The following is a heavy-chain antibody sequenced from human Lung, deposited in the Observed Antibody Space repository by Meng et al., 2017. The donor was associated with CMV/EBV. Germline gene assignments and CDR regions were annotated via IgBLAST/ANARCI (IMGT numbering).Heavy chain of an antibody. CDR3: ARERDYYSYMDV. CDR2: IFHGGTV. J-gene: IGHJ6*02. CDR1: GYSITTSYF. V-gene: IGHV4-38-2*02. Sequence: SXTXSLXCTISGYSITTSYFWGWVRQSPGKGLEWIGSIFHGGTVYYNPSLKSRVTISLDTSKNQFSLRLDSVTAADTAVYYCARERDYYSYMDVWVRGTTVTVSS.